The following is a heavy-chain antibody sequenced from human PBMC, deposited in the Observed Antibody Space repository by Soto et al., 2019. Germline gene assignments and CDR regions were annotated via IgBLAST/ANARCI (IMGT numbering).Heavy chain of an antibody. V-gene: IGHV4-39*01. J-gene: IGHJ4*02. CDR1: VGSISSSSYY. Sequence: QLQLRESAPGLVKPWGPLSPTCTVSVGSISSSSYYWGWIRQPPGRGLEGMGGIYFSGSTYYNPSLKSRVTISVETAKYQFSLKLSSVTAADTAVYYCARHGVDIVVVPAATPGIYYFDYWGQGTLVTVSS. CDR3: ARHGVDIVVVPAATPGIYYFDY. CDR2: IYFSGST. D-gene: IGHD2-2*01.